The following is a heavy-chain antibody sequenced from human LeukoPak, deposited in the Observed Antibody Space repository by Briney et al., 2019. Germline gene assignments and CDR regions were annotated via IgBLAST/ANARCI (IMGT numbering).Heavy chain of an antibody. CDR3: ARFLTGGIYYFDY. CDR2: IYYSGST. D-gene: IGHD4-23*01. J-gene: IGHJ4*02. V-gene: IGHV4-30-4*08. Sequence: SETLSPTCTVSGGSISSGDYYWSWIRQPPGKGLEWIGYIYYSGSTYYNPSLKSRVTISVDTSKNQFSLKLSSVTAADTAVYYCARFLTGGIYYFDYWGQGTLVTVSS. CDR1: GGSISSGDYY.